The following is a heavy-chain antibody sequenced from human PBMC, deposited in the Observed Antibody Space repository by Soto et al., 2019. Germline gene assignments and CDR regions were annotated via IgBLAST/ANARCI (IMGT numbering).Heavy chain of an antibody. CDR3: ARGPIAAAGNNWFDP. V-gene: IGHV1-18*04. CDR1: GYTFTSHY. CDR2: ISAYNGNT. J-gene: IGHJ5*02. D-gene: IGHD6-13*01. Sequence: GASLKVSCKASGYTFTSHYIHWVRQAPGQGLEWMGWISAYNGNTNYAQKLQGRVTMTTDTSTSTAYMELRSLRSDDTAVYYCARGPIAAAGNNWFDPCGQRTLVTVSS.